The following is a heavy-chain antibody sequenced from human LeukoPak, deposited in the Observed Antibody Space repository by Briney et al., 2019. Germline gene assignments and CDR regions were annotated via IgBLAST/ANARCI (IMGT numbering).Heavy chain of an antibody. CDR2: IYSGGSI. J-gene: IGHJ6*02. CDR3: ARGGDDIVVATYYYYHGMDV. V-gene: IGHV3-53*01. CDR1: GFTVSSNY. D-gene: IGHD2-15*01. Sequence: TGGSLRLSCAASGFTVSSNYMSWVRQAPGKGLEWVSVIYSGGSIYYADSVKGRFTISRDNSKNTLYLQMNSLRAEDTAVYYCARGGDDIVVATYYYYHGMDVWGQGTTVTVSS.